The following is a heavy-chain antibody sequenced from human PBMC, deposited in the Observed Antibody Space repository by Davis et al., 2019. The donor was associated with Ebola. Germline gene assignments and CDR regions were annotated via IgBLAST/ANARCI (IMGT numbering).Heavy chain of an antibody. CDR3: SSTAAGIDY. CDR1: GFTFSSYA. D-gene: IGHD6-13*01. J-gene: IGHJ4*02. Sequence: PGGSLRLSCAASGFTFSSYAMSWVRQTPGKGLEWVSAITGSGSLTGYADSVKGRFTISRDNSKNTLNMQMNSLRVEDTAVYYCSSTAAGIDYWGQGTLVTVSS. CDR2: ITGSGSLT. V-gene: IGHV3-23*01.